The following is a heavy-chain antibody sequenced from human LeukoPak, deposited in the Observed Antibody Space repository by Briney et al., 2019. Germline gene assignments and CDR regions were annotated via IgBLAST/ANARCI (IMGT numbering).Heavy chain of an antibody. CDR2: INHSGST. V-gene: IGHV4-34*01. CDR3: ASKTYYDYVWGSYRQEDAFDI. J-gene: IGHJ3*02. D-gene: IGHD3-16*02. Sequence: PSEALSLTCAVYGGSFSGYYWSWIRQPPGKGLEWIGEINHSGSTNYNPSLKSRVTISVDKSKNQFSLKLSSVTAADTAVYYCASKTYYDYVWGSYRQEDAFDIWGQGTMVTVSS. CDR1: GGSFSGYY.